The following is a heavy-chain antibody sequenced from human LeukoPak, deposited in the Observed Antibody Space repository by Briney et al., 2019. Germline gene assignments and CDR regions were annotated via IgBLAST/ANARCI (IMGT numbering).Heavy chain of an antibody. CDR1: GFPFNAYW. CDR2: IRQDGDTK. J-gene: IGHJ4*02. D-gene: IGHD6-13*01. Sequence: TGGSLRLSCAASGFPFNAYWMTWVRQAPGKGLEWVANIRQDGDTKYYVDSVKGRFTISRDNAMNSLYLQMNSLRAEDTAIYYCARSLPYGTTWYGRSDFWGQGTLVTVSP. V-gene: IGHV3-7*03. CDR3: ARSLPYGTTWYGRSDF.